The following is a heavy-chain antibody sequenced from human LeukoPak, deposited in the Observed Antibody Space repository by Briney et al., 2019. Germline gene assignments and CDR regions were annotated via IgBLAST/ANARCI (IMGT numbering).Heavy chain of an antibody. CDR1: GFTFSSYG. J-gene: IGHJ4*02. CDR3: AKDTGSQGITGYFDY. V-gene: IGHV3-43*02. D-gene: IGHD3-10*01. Sequence: PGGSLRLSCAASGFTFSSYGMHWVRQAPGKGLEWVSLISGDGGSTYYADSVKGRFTISRDNSKNSLYLQMNSLRTEDTALYYCAKDTGSQGITGYFDYWGQGTLVTVSS. CDR2: ISGDGGST.